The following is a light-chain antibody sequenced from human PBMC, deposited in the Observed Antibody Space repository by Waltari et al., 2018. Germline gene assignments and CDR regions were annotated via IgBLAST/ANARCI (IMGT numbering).Light chain of an antibody. CDR3: QENNNWPPVWT. CDR1: QSVSSN. Sequence: EIVLTPSPATLSVSPGERVTLSCRASQSVSSNLAWYQQKPGQAPRLLIYGASTRATGIPARFSGSGSGTEFTLAISSLQSEDVAVYFCQENNNWPPVWTFGQGTNVEIK. V-gene: IGKV3-15*01. CDR2: GAS. J-gene: IGKJ1*01.